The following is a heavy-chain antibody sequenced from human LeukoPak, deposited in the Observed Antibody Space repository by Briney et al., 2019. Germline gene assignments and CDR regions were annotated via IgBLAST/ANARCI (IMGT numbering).Heavy chain of an antibody. V-gene: IGHV4-59*08. CDR3: ARHRDCYDSSSSFDI. Sequence: SETLSLTCTVSGGSISSYYWSWIRQPPGKGLEWIGYIYYSGSTNYNPSLKSRVTISVDTSKNQFSLKLSSVTAADTAVYYCARHRDCYDSSSSFDIWGQGTMVTVSS. D-gene: IGHD3-22*01. CDR2: IYYSGST. CDR1: GGSISSYY. J-gene: IGHJ3*02.